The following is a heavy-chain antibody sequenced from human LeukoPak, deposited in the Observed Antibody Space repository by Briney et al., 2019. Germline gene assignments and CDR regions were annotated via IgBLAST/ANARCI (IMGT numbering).Heavy chain of an antibody. CDR3: ARDDRDIVVVRAAIDFDY. Sequence: GSSVKVSCKASGGTFSSYTISWVRQAPGQGLEWMGRIIPILGIANYEQKFQGRVTLTADKSTSTAYMELSSLRSEDTAVYYCARDDRDIVVVRAAIDFDYWGQGTLVTVSS. J-gene: IGHJ4*02. D-gene: IGHD2-2*02. CDR1: GGTFSSYT. V-gene: IGHV1-69*04. CDR2: IIPILGIA.